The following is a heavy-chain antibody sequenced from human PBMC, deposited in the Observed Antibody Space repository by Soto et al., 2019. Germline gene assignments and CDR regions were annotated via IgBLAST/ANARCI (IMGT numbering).Heavy chain of an antibody. CDR3: ASGETYYDFWSGYKYGMDV. D-gene: IGHD3-3*01. J-gene: IGHJ6*02. Sequence: SETLSLTCAVYGGSFSGYYWSWIRQPPGKGLEWIGEINHSGSTNYNPSLKSRVTISVDTSKNQFSLKLGSVTAADTAVYYCASGETYYDFWSGYKYGMDVWGQGTTVTVSS. V-gene: IGHV4-34*01. CDR1: GGSFSGYY. CDR2: INHSGST.